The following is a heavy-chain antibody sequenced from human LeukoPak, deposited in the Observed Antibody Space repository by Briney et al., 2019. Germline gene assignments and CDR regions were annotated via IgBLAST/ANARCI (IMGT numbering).Heavy chain of an antibody. D-gene: IGHD5-18*01. CDR1: GFTFCSYS. CDR2: ISSSSSYI. J-gene: IGHJ4*02. CDR3: ARDFPSNSYGY. V-gene: IGHV3-21*01. Sequence: GGSLRLSCAASGFTFCSYSMNWVRQAPGKGLEWVSSISSSSSYIYYADSVKGRFTISRDNAKNSLYLQMNSLRAEDTAVYYCARDFPSNSYGYWGQGTLVTVSS.